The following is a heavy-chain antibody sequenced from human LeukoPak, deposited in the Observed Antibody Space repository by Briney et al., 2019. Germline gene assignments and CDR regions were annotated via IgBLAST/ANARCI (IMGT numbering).Heavy chain of an antibody. D-gene: IGHD2-2*01. J-gene: IGHJ4*02. CDR3: ARAPIVVVPAAMQSGELTG. CDR1: GGSISSSSYY. V-gene: IGHV4-39*07. Sequence: SETLSLTCTVSGGSISSSSYYWGWIRQPPGKGLEWIGSIYYSGSTYYNPSLKSRVTISVDTSKNQFSLKLSSVTAADTAVYYCARAPIVVVPAAMQSGELTGWGQGTLVTVSS. CDR2: IYYSGST.